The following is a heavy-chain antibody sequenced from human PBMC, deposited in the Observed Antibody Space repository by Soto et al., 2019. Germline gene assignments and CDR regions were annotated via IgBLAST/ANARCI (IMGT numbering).Heavy chain of an antibody. Sequence: PSCSLYLSRAVSGGRVWIGGDYGSWNRKPPGKGLELIGYAYLSGSNYYNPFLNFCVSISVDRSKNQFSLKLSSVTAADTVVYYSARTQYAKYGYGMDVRGERTTVTVSS. CDR3: ARTQYAKYGYGMDV. CDR1: GGRVWIGGDY. J-gene: IGHJ6*01. D-gene: IGHD4-4*01. CDR2: AYLSGSN. V-gene: IGHV4-30-2*01.